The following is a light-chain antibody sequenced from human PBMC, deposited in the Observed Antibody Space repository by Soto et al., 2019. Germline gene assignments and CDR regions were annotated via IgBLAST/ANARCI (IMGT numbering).Light chain of an antibody. CDR1: QNINNY. Sequence: DIQITQSPSSLSASVGDRVTITCQASQNINNYLNWYQQKPGRAPKLLIYDASNLEAGVPSRFSGSGSGTEFTLTISSLQPEDFATYYCQQLNSYPPWTFGQGTKVEIK. CDR3: QQLNSYPPWT. J-gene: IGKJ1*01. V-gene: IGKV1-33*01. CDR2: DAS.